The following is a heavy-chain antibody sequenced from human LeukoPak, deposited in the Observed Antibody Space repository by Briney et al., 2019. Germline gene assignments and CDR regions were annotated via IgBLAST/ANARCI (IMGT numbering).Heavy chain of an antibody. CDR3: ARDFLHYYDSSGYQAAFDP. D-gene: IGHD3-22*01. V-gene: IGHV4-39*07. CDR1: GGSISSSSYY. CDR2: IYYSGST. Sequence: PSETLSLTCTVSGGSISSSSYYWSWICQPPGKGLEWIGSIYYSGSTYYNPSLKSRAIISVDTSKNQFSLKLSSVTAADTAVYYCARDFLHYYDSSGYQAAFDPWGQGTLVTVSS. J-gene: IGHJ5*02.